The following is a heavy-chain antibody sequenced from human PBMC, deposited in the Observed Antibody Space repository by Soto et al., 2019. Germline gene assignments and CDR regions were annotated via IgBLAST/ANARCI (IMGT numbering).Heavy chain of an antibody. CDR3: ATHSGYDLVFDY. V-gene: IGHV4-39*01. D-gene: IGHD5-12*01. CDR2: IYYSGST. J-gene: IGHJ4*02. CDR1: GGSISSSSYY. Sequence: QLQLQESGPGLVKPSETLSLTCTVSGGSISSSSYYWGWIRQPPGKGLEWIGSIYYSGSTYYNPSLKSRVTISVDTSKNQFSVKLSSVTAADTAVYYCATHSGYDLVFDYWGQGTLVTVSS.